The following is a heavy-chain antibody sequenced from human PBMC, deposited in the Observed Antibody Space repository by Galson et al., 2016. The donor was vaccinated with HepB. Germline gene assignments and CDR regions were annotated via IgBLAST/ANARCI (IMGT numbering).Heavy chain of an antibody. D-gene: IGHD4/OR15-4a*01. Sequence: SLRLSCAASGFTFSSYSMNWVRQAPGKGLEWVSSIISTSTYIYYVDSVKGRFTISRDNAKNSLFLQMNSLRAEDTAVYYCARDGRYGATYGMDVWGQGTTVTVSS. CDR2: IISTSTYI. J-gene: IGHJ6*02. CDR3: ARDGRYGATYGMDV. V-gene: IGHV3-21*01. CDR1: GFTFSSYS.